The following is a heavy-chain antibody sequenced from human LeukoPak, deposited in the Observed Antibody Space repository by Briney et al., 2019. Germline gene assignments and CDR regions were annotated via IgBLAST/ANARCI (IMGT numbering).Heavy chain of an antibody. CDR2: IYYSGST. J-gene: IGHJ4*02. D-gene: IGHD1-26*01. CDR3: ARYSGSYYLGY. CDR1: GGSISSGDYY. Sequence: PSETLSLTCTVSGGSISSGDYYWSWIRQPPGKGLEWIGYIYYSGSTYYNPSLKSRVTILVDTSKNQFSLKLSSATAADTAVYYCARYSGSYYLGYWGQGTLVTVSS. V-gene: IGHV4-30-4*01.